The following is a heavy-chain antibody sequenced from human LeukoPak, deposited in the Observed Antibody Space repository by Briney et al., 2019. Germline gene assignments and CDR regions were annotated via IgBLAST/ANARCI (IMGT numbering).Heavy chain of an antibody. D-gene: IGHD2-2*01. CDR3: VKGLSCSSTSCYVYFDY. Sequence: GSLRLSCAASGFTFSSYSMNWVRQAPGKGLEWVSYISSSSSTIYYADSVKGRFTISRDNAKNSLYLQMNSLRAEDTAVYYCVKGLSCSSTSCYVYFDYWGQGTLVTVSS. CDR1: GFTFSSYS. CDR2: ISSSSSTI. V-gene: IGHV3-48*01. J-gene: IGHJ4*02.